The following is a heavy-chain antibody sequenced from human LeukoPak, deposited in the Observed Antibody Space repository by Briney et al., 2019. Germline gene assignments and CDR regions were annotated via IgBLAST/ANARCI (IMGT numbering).Heavy chain of an antibody. V-gene: IGHV1-18*01. CDR2: ISAYNGNT. CDR3: ARDRLTTQAPADY. D-gene: IGHD4-11*01. Sequence: ASVKVSCKASGYTFSSYGINWLRQAPGQGLEWMGWISAYNGNTNYAQKLQGRVTMTTDTSTSTAYMELRSLRSDDTAVYYCARDRLTTQAPADYWGQGTLVTVSS. CDR1: GYTFSSYG. J-gene: IGHJ4*02.